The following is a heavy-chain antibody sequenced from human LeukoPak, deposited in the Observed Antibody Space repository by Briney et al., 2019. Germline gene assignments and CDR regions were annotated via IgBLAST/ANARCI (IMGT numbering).Heavy chain of an antibody. CDR1: GFTFSSYS. CDR3: ARDRGGYTGYDFDYGMDV. Sequence: PRGSLRLSCATSGFTFSSYSMNWVRQAPGKGLEWVASIGYSGRAISYAESMKGRFTISRDNAKNLLFLEVNSLRAEDTAVYYCARDRGGYTGYDFDYGMDVWGQGTTVTVSS. J-gene: IGHJ6*02. D-gene: IGHD5-12*01. V-gene: IGHV3-21*06. CDR2: IGYSGRAI.